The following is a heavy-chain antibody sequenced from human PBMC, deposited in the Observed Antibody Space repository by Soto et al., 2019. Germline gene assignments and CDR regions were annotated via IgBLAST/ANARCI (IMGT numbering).Heavy chain of an antibody. J-gene: IGHJ4*02. D-gene: IGHD4-17*01. V-gene: IGHV3-23*01. CDR2: INNNGGST. CDR3: ATGFFGDHLFDY. CDR1: GFTFSRLG. Sequence: PGGALRLSCGGSGFTFSRLGMSWVRQAPGKGLEWVSGINNNGGSTYYAESVKGRFTISRDTSMNTLYLQMDSLRAEDTAIYYCATGFFGDHLFDYWGQGTLVTVSS.